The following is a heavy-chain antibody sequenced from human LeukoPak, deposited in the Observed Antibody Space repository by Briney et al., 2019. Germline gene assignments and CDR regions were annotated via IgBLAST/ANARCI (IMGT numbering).Heavy chain of an antibody. D-gene: IGHD2-15*01. J-gene: IGHJ4*02. Sequence: PSETLSLTCTVSGGSISSGSYYWSWIRQPAGKGLEWIGRIYTSGSTNYNPSLKSRVTISVDTSKNQFSLKLSSVTAADTAVYYCARGDYCSGGSCYSPPFDYWGQGTLVTVSS. V-gene: IGHV4-61*02. CDR1: GGSISSGSYY. CDR3: ARGDYCSGGSCYSPPFDY. CDR2: IYTSGST.